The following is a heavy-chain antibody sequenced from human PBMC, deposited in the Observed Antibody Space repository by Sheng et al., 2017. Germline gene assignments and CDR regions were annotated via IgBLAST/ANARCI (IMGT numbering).Heavy chain of an antibody. CDR1: GFPFSMFA. Sequence: EVQLVESGGGLVQPGGSLRLSCAASGFPFSMFAMSWVRQAPGKGLEWVSTISGTGEKIWDADSVKGRFTISRDNSKNTLYLQMNSLRAEDTAVYYCAKDERDGWELGEQWGHGTLVTVSS. D-gene: IGHD3-16*01. CDR2: ISGTGEKI. J-gene: IGHJ4*01. CDR3: AKDERDGWELGEQ. V-gene: IGHV3-23*04.